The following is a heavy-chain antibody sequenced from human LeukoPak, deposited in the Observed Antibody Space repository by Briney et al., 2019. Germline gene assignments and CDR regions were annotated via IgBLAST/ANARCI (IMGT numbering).Heavy chain of an antibody. Sequence: PGRSLRLSCAASGFTFSNYGMHWVRQAPGKGLEWVAFIPYEGINKYYTDSVKGRFTISRDNSKSTLYLQMNSLRAEDTAVYYCATDRIGYQLSDYWGQGTLVTVSS. CDR2: IPYEGINK. D-gene: IGHD2-2*01. CDR3: ATDRIGYQLSDY. V-gene: IGHV3-30*02. J-gene: IGHJ4*02. CDR1: GFTFSNYG.